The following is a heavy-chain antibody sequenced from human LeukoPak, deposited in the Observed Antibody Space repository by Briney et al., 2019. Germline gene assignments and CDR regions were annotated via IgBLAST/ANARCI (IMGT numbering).Heavy chain of an antibody. CDR2: IYDDSST. CDR1: GFTVSSKY. D-gene: IGHD1-26*01. V-gene: IGHV3-66*01. J-gene: IGHJ4*02. CDR3: ARVLDSGIFRWF. Sequence: PGGSLRLSCAASGFTVSSKYMSWGRQAPGKGLEWVSVIYDDSSTFYAGSVKGRFSISRDNTKNTLYLKMNSMIAERTSVYYCARVLDSGIFRWFWGQGTLVTVSS.